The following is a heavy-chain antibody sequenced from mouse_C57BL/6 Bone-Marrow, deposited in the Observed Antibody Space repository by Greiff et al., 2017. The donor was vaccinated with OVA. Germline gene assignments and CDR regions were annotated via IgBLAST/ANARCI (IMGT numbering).Heavy chain of an antibody. CDR1: GFTFGSYT. CDR2: ISGGGGNT. V-gene: IGHV5-9*01. CDR3: ASTSYAMDY. J-gene: IGHJ4*01. Sequence: EVMLVESGGGLVKPGGSLKLSCAASGFTFGSYTMSWVRQTPEKRLEWVATISGGGGNTYYPDSVKGRFTISRDNAKNTLYLQMSSLRSEDTALYYCASTSYAMDYWGQGTSVTVSS.